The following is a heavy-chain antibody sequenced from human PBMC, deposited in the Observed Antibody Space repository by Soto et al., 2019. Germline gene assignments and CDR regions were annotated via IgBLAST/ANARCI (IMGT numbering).Heavy chain of an antibody. CDR3: ARLDYCLRTSCVFPY. J-gene: IGHJ4*02. Sequence: QLQESGPGLVKPSETLSLTCTVSGDSFSGTNYYWAWVRQSPGKGLEWIGSINYSGTTYYTSYLKRRVAIFWDTSKSQFSLMLNSVTAADSGVYFCARLDYCLRTSCVFPYWGQGILVTVSS. CDR2: INYSGTT. CDR1: GDSFSGTNYY. V-gene: IGHV4-39*01. D-gene: IGHD2-2*01.